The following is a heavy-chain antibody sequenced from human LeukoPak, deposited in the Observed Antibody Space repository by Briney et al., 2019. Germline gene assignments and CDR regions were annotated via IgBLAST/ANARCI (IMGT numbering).Heavy chain of an antibody. D-gene: IGHD1-26*01. Sequence: GASVKVSCKTSGYTFTSSYIHWVRQAPGQGLEWMGIINPSGGSTSYAEKFQGRVTMTRDMSTSTVNMELSGLRSEDTAVYYCARDPPPGVLVGATYDAFDIWGQGTMVTVSS. CDR2: INPSGGST. CDR3: ARDPPPGVLVGATYDAFDI. J-gene: IGHJ3*02. CDR1: GYTFTSSY. V-gene: IGHV1-46*01.